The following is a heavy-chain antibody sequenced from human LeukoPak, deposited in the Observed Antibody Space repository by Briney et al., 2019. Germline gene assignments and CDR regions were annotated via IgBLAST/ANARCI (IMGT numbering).Heavy chain of an antibody. Sequence: GGSLRLSCAASGFTFSSYAMHWVRQAPGKGLEWVAVISYDGSNKYYADPVKGRFTISRDNSKNTLYLQMNSLRAEDTAVYYCAQNDYWGQGTLVTVSS. J-gene: IGHJ4*02. CDR2: ISYDGSNK. V-gene: IGHV3-30-3*01. CDR3: AQNDY. CDR1: GFTFSSYA.